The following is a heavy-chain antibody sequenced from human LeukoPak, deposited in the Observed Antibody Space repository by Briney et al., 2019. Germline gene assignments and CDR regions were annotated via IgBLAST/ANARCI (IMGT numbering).Heavy chain of an antibody. CDR1: GGSLSSYY. D-gene: IGHD6-13*01. J-gene: IGHJ5*02. CDR3: ASSPISSDNWFDP. CDR2: IYYSGST. V-gene: IGHV4-59*01. Sequence: SETLSLTCTVSGGSLSSYYWSWIRQPPGKGLEWIGYIYYSGSTNYNPSLKSRVTISVDTSKNQFSLKLSSVTAADTAVYYCASSPISSDNWFDPWGQGTLVTVSS.